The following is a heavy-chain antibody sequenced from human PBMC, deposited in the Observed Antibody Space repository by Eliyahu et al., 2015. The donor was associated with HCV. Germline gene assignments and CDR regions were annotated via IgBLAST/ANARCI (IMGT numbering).Heavy chain of an antibody. D-gene: IGHD5-18*01. J-gene: IGHJ4*02. CDR1: GYTFTNXI. CDR2: FSAGNGNT. Sequence: QVQLVQSRAEVKKPGXSVKVSCKASGYTFTNXIMHWXXQAPXQRFEWMGYFSAGNGNTKFSQKFQGRVTITRDTSASTAYMELSSLRSEDTAVYYCARGFRQLSDYWGQGTQVTVSS. CDR3: ARGFRQLSDY. V-gene: IGHV1-3*01.